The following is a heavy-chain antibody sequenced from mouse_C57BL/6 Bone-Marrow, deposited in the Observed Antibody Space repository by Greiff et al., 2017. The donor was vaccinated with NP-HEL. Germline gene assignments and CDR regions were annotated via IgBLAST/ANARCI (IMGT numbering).Heavy chain of an antibody. CDR3: ARDPYGNYAY. J-gene: IGHJ2*01. CDR1: GYTFTSYW. V-gene: IGHV1-61*01. Sequence: QVQLQQPGAELVRPGSSVKLSCKASGYTFTSYWMDWVKQRPGQGLEWIGNIYPSDSETHYNQKFKDKATLTVAKSSSTAYMQLSSLTSEDSAVYYCARDPYGNYAYWGQGTTLTVSS. CDR2: IYPSDSET. D-gene: IGHD2-1*01.